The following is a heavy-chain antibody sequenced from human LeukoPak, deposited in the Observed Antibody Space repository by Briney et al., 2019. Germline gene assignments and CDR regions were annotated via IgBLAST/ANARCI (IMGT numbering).Heavy chain of an antibody. CDR1: GGTFSSYA. D-gene: IGHD6-6*01. CDR3: ASSFYRIAAPAAHFDY. J-gene: IGHJ4*02. V-gene: IGHV1-69*05. CDR2: IIPIFGTA. Sequence: SVKVSCKASGGTFSSYAISWVRQAPGQGLEWMGGIIPIFGTANYAQKFQGRVTITTDESMSTAYMELSSLRSEDTAVYYCASSFYRIAAPAAHFDYWGQGTLVTVSS.